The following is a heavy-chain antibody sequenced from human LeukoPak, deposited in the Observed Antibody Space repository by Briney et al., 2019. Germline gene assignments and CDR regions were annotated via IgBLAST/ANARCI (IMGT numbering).Heavy chain of an antibody. J-gene: IGHJ3*02. CDR2: IIPIFGTA. D-gene: IGHD3-16*01. V-gene: IGHV1-69*01. CDR1: GGTFSSYA. Sequence: ASVKVSCKASGGTFSSYAISWVRQAPGQGLEWMGGIIPIFGTANYAQKFQGRVTITADESTSTAYMELSSLRSEDTAVYYCARKGGEVMGAFDIWGQGTMVTVSS. CDR3: ARKGGEVMGAFDI.